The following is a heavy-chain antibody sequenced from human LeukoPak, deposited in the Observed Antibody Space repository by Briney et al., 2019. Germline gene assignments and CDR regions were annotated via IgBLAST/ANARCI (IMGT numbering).Heavy chain of an antibody. CDR1: GSTVSSNY. CDR3: ARDYRIEGVTGYYYYGMDV. J-gene: IGHJ6*02. D-gene: IGHD1-26*01. V-gene: IGHV3-53*01. CDR2: LYTVGST. Sequence: PGGSLRLSCAVSGSTVSSNYMSWVRQAPGRGLEWVSVLYTVGSTYYADSVKGRFTISRDDSKNTLYLQMNSLRTQDTAVYYCARDYRIEGVTGYYYYGMDVWGQGTTVTVSS.